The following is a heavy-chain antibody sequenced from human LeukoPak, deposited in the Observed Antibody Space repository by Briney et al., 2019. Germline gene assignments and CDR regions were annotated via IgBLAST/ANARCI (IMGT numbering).Heavy chain of an antibody. J-gene: IGHJ6*02. D-gene: IGHD3-10*01. CDR2: IRSKANSYAT. CDR1: GFTFSGSA. V-gene: IGHV3-73*01. CDR3: TRLLDYYGPLGMDV. Sequence: GGSLRLSCAASGFTFSGSAMHWVRQASGKGLEWVGRIRSKANSYATAYAASVKGRFTISRDDSKNTAYLQMNSLKTEDTAVYYCTRLLDYYGPLGMDVWGQGTTVTVSS.